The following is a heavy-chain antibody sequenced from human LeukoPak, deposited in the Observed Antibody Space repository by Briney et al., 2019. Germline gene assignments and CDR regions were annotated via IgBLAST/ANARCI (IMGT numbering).Heavy chain of an antibody. CDR1: GYTFTSYG. D-gene: IGHD2-15*01. CDR3: ARVWWSEPADNNWFDP. Sequence: GASVKVPCKAPGYTFTSYGISWVRQAPGQGLEWMGWISAYNGNTNYAQKLQGRVTMTTDTSTSTAYMELRSLRSDDTAVYYCARVWWSEPADNNWFDPWGQGTLVTVSS. V-gene: IGHV1-18*01. J-gene: IGHJ5*02. CDR2: ISAYNGNT.